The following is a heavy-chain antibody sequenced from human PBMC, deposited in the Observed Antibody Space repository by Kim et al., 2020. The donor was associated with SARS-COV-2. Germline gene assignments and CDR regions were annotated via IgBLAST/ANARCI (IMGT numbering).Heavy chain of an antibody. J-gene: IGHJ6*02. CDR1: GYTFTSYA. CDR2: INAGNGNT. CDR3: ARGPPPYYYDSSGTHPYYYYGMDV. Sequence: ASVKVSCKASGYTFTSYAMHWVRQAPGQRLEWMGWINAGNGNTKYSQKFQGRVTITRDTSASTAYMELSSLRSEDTAVYYCARGPPPYYYDSSGTHPYYYYGMDVWGQGTTVTVSS. D-gene: IGHD3-22*01. V-gene: IGHV1-3*01.